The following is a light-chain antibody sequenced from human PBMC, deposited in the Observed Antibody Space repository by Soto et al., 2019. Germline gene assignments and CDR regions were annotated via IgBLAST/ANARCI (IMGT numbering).Light chain of an antibody. CDR2: LGS. Sequence: IVMTQSPLSLPVTPGEPASIPCRSSQSLLHSNGYNYLDWYLQKPGQSPQLLIYLGSNRASGVPDRFSGSGSGTDFTLKISRVEAEDVGVYYCMQALQTPRTFGQGTKV. J-gene: IGKJ1*01. CDR3: MQALQTPRT. CDR1: QSLLHSNGYNY. V-gene: IGKV2-28*01.